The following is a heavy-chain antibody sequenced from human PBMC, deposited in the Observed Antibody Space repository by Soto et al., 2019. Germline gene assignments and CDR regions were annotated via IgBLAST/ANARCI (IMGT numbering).Heavy chain of an antibody. CDR2: ISGSGGST. J-gene: IGHJ3*01. D-gene: IGHD1-26*01. Sequence: EVQLLESGGGLVQPGGSLRLSCAASAFTFSSYSMTWVRQAPGKGLEWVSAISGSGGSTWYADSVKGRFTISRDNSKNTLYLQMNSLRVEDTALYYCAKLMIGVGATSAFDCWGQGTMVTVSS. CDR3: AKLMIGVGATSAFDC. CDR1: AFTFSSYS. V-gene: IGHV3-23*01.